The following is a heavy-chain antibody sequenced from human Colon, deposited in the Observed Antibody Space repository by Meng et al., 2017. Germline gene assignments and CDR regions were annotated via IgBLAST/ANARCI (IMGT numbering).Heavy chain of an antibody. CDR3: ARETYAAVVD. V-gene: IGHV3-11*01. J-gene: IGHJ4*02. D-gene: IGHD4-23*01. CDR2: IVSSGTFT. CDR1: GFTFSDYY. Sequence: QVQLVESGGGLVKPGGSLRLSCAASGFTFSDYYMSWIRQDPGKGLEWVSYIVSSGTFTHYADSVKGRFTISRDNAKNLLYLQMDSLRVEDTAVYYCARETYAAVVDWGQGTLVTVSS.